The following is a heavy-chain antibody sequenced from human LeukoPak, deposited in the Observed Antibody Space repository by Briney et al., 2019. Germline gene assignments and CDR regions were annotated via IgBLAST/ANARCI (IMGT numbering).Heavy chain of an antibody. CDR1: GFTFSDYE. V-gene: IGHV3-21*01. J-gene: IGHJ4*02. CDR3: TRDPLRYLRVGHYDY. Sequence: GGSLRLSCEASGFTFSDYEMNWVRQVPGKGLEWVSSIDYDSSHIYYAASVRGRFTISRDNARDSVYLQMDSLRVEDTAVYYCTRDPLRYLRVGHYDYWGQGTLVAVSS. D-gene: IGHD3-9*01. CDR2: IDYDSSHI.